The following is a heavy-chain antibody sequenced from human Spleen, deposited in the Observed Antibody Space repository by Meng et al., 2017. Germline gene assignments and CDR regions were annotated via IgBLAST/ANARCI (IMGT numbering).Heavy chain of an antibody. CDR3: ARHRYSGYDSLLGDP. D-gene: IGHD5-12*01. V-gene: IGHV5-51*01. Sequence: GESLKIPRKGSGYSFTSYWIGLERQMPGKGLEWMGIIYPGDSDTRYSPSFQCQVTIPADKPISTAYLQWSSLKASDTAMYYCARHRYSGYDSLLGDPWGQGTLVTVSS. CDR1: GYSFTSYW. CDR2: IYPGDSDT. J-gene: IGHJ5*02.